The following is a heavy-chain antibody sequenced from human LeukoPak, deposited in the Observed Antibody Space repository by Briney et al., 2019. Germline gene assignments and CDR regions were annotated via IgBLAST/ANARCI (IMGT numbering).Heavy chain of an antibody. J-gene: IGHJ6*02. CDR3: ARHIACSSSWLYVDYHYGMDV. D-gene: IGHD6-13*01. CDR1: GYTFTVYY. CDR2: INPDSGDT. Sequence: ASVRVSFTASGYTFTVYYIHWVRQAPGQGLEWMGRINPDSGDTNYAQTFQGRVTMTSDTSINTAYMELSRLRYDDTAVYFCARHIACSSSWLYVDYHYGMDVWGQGTTVTVSS. V-gene: IGHV1-2*06.